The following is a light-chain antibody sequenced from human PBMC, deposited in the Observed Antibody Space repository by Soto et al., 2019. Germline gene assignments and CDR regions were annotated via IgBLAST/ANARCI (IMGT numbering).Light chain of an antibody. Sequence: QSVLAQPASMSGSPGQSIAISCTGTSSDVGGYSYVSWYQQQPGKAPKLVISDVSNRPSGVSDRFSGSKSGNTASLTISGLQIEDEADYYCASYTTSSTYVFGTGTKVTVL. V-gene: IGLV2-14*01. CDR1: SSDVGGYSY. J-gene: IGLJ1*01. CDR3: ASYTTSSTYV. CDR2: DVS.